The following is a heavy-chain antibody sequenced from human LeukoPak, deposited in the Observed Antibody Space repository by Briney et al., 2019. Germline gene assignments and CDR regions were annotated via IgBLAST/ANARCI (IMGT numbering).Heavy chain of an antibody. J-gene: IGHJ4*02. CDR2: IWYDGSNK. V-gene: IGHV3-33*06. CDR3: AKDRALQLPDY. D-gene: IGHD1-1*01. CDR1: GFTFSSYG. Sequence: PGRSLRLSCAASGFTFSSYGMHWVRQAPGKGLEGVAVIWYDGSNKYYADSVKGRFTISRDNSKNTLYLQMNSLRAEDTAVYYCAKDRALQLPDYWGQRTLVTVSS.